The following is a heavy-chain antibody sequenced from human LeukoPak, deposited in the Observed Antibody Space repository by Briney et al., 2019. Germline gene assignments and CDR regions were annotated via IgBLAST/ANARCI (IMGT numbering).Heavy chain of an antibody. V-gene: IGHV3-23*01. CDR1: GFTFSSYA. Sequence: PGGSLRLSCAASGFTFSSYAMSWVRQAPGKGLEWVSGISGSSGSTHYADSVKGRFTISRDNAKNSLYLQMNSLRAEDTALYYCAKDTKAVAGPFDYWGQGTLVTVSS. D-gene: IGHD6-19*01. J-gene: IGHJ4*02. CDR2: ISGSSGST. CDR3: AKDTKAVAGPFDY.